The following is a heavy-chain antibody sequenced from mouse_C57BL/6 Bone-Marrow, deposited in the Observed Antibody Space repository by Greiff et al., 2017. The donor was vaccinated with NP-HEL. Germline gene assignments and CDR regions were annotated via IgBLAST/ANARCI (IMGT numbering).Heavy chain of an antibody. D-gene: IGHD2-1*01. CDR3: AREGGNYVFYYFDY. J-gene: IGHJ2*01. V-gene: IGHV1-39*01. CDR2: INPNYGTT. Sequence: EVQVVESGPELVKPGASVKISCKASGYSFTDYNMNWVKQSNGKSLEWIGVINPNYGTTSYNQKFKGKATLTVDQSSSTAYMQLNSLTSEDSAVYYCAREGGNYVFYYFDYWGQGTTLTVSS. CDR1: GYSFTDYN.